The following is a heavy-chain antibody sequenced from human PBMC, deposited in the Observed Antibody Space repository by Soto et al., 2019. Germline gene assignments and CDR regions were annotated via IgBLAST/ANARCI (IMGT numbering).Heavy chain of an antibody. Sequence: EVQLVESGGGLVKPGGSLRLSCAASGFTFSSYSMNWVRQAPGKGLEWVSSISSSSSYIYYADSVKGRFTISRYNAKNSLYLQMNSLRAEDTAVYYCARPWAGHRASGDNAFDIWGQGTMVTVSS. D-gene: IGHD3-10*01. J-gene: IGHJ3*02. CDR3: ARPWAGHRASGDNAFDI. CDR1: GFTFSSYS. V-gene: IGHV3-21*01. CDR2: ISSSSSYI.